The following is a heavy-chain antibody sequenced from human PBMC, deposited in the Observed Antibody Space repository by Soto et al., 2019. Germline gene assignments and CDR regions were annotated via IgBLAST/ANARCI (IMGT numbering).Heavy chain of an antibody. V-gene: IGHV4-31*03. CDR1: GGSISSGGYY. J-gene: IGHJ5*02. Sequence: SETLSLTCTVSGGSISSGGYYWSWIRQHPGKGLEWIGYIYYSGSTYYNPSLKSRVTISVDTSKNQFSLKLSSVTAADTAVYYCAGDSSSWHNWFDPWGQGTLVTVSS. D-gene: IGHD6-13*01. CDR3: AGDSSSWHNWFDP. CDR2: IYYSGST.